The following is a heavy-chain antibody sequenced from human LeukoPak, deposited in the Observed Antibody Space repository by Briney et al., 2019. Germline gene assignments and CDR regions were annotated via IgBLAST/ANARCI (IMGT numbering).Heavy chain of an antibody. CDR2: IYPGDSDT. D-gene: IGHD1-26*01. CDR3: ARTYPTYGGSSRGLDY. V-gene: IGHV5-51*01. Sequence: GESLKISCKGSGYSFTSYWIGWVRQMPGKGLEWMGIIYPGDSDTRYSPSFQGQVTISADKSISTAYLQWSSLKASDTAVYYCARTYPTYGGSSRGLDYWGQGTLVTVSA. CDR1: GYSFTSYW. J-gene: IGHJ4*02.